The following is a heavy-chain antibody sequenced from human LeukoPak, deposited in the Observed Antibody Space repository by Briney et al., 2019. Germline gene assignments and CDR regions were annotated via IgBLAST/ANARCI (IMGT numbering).Heavy chain of an antibody. D-gene: IGHD2-15*01. V-gene: IGHV3-23*01. CDR2: ISDNSGST. Sequence: GGSLRLSCVASGFSFRSYAMNWVRQAPEKGLEWVSSISDNSGSTYYADSVKGRFTISRDNSKNTMYLEMSSLRAEDTAVYYCAKQLGYCSDGSCYFPYWGQGTLVTVSS. CDR3: AKQLGYCSDGSCYFPY. J-gene: IGHJ4*02. CDR1: GFSFRSYA.